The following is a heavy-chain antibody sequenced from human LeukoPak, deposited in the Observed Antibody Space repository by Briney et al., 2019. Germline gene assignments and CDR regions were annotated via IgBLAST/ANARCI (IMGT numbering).Heavy chain of an antibody. CDR1: GGSFSGYY. Sequence: QPSETLSLTCAVYGGSFSGYYWSWIRQPPGKGLEWIGEINHSGSTNYNPSLKSRVTISVDTSKNQFSLKLSSVTAADTAVYYCARRQLTIVPHYYYYGMDVWGQGTTVTVSS. CDR2: INHSGST. D-gene: IGHD4/OR15-4a*01. J-gene: IGHJ6*02. V-gene: IGHV4-34*01. CDR3: ARRQLTIVPHYYYYGMDV.